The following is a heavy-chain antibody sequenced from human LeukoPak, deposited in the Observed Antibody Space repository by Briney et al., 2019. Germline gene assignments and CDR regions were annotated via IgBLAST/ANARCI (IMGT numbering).Heavy chain of an antibody. CDR1: GGSISSGGYY. CDR3: ARGHTRSYHCFDY. V-gene: IGHV4-30-2*01. J-gene: IGHJ4*02. D-gene: IGHD1-26*01. CDR2: IYHSGST. Sequence: SETLSLTCTVSGGSISSGGYYWSWIRQPPGKGLEWIGYIYHSGSTYYNPSLKSRVTISVDRSKNQFSLKLSSVTAADTAVYYCARGHTRSYHCFDYWGQGTLVTVSS.